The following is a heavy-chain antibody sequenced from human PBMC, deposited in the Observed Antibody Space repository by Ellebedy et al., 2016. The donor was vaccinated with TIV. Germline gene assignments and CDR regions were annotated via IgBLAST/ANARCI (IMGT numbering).Heavy chain of an antibody. V-gene: IGHV3-53*01. CDR3: AASENPKRFDF. CDR2: IYTDDTT. CDR1: EFTVSYNY. Sequence: GGSLRLSCAASEFTVSYNYMNWVRQAPGKGPEWVSGIYTDDTTYYADSVRGRFTISREDPKKSLYLHIHSLRADDTAVYYCAASENPKRFDFWGQGALVTVSS. J-gene: IGHJ4*02. D-gene: IGHD1-14*01.